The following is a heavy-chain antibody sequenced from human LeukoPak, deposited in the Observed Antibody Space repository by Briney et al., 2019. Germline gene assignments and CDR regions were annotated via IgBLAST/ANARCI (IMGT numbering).Heavy chain of an antibody. CDR3: ARTLVVVMYYGMDV. CDR2: ISYDGSNK. CDR1: GVTFSSDA. Sequence: GGALRLSCAASGVTFSSDAMRWVRQAPGKGLGWGAVISYDGSNKYYADSVKGRFTISRDNSKNTLYLQMNSLRAEDTAVYYCARTLVVVMYYGMDVWGQGTTVTVSS. V-gene: IGHV3-30-3*01. D-gene: IGHD3-22*01. J-gene: IGHJ6*02.